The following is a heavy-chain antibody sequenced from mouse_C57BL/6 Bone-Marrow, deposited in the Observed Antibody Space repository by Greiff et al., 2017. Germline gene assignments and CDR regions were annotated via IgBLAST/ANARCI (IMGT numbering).Heavy chain of an antibody. Sequence: QVQLQQPGAELVRPGTSVKVSCKASGYTFTNYLIEWVKQRPGQGLEWIGVINPGSGGTNYNEKFKGKATLTVDTSSSTAYMHLSSLTSENSAVYFSTREAPFDYWGQGTTLTVSS. CDR2: INPGSGGT. J-gene: IGHJ2*01. CDR1: GYTFTNYL. CDR3: TREAPFDY. V-gene: IGHV1-54*01.